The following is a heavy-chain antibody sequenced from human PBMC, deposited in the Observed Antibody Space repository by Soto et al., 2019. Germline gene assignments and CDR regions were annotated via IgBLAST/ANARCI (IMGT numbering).Heavy chain of an antibody. CDR2: IYYSGST. CDR1: GGSISSSSYY. D-gene: IGHD1-26*01. V-gene: IGHV4-39*07. Sequence: SSETLSLTCTVSGGSISSSSYYWGWIRQPPGKGLEWIGSIYYSGSTYYNPSLKSRVTISRATSKNQFYLKLSSVTAADTAVYYCARSRSYYVEDFQKWGQGTLVTVSS. J-gene: IGHJ1*01. CDR3: ARSRSYYVEDFQK.